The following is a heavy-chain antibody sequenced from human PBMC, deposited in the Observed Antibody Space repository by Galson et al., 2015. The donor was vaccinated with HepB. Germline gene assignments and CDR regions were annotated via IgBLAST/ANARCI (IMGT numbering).Heavy chain of an antibody. Sequence: TLSLTCTVSGGSISSGSYYWRWIRQPAGKGLEWIGRIYTSGSTNYNPSLKSRVTMSVDTSKNQFSLKLSSVTAADTAVYYCARGNYYGSGSYRFDYWGQGTLVTVSS. CDR3: ARGNYYGSGSYRFDY. D-gene: IGHD3-10*01. CDR1: GGSISSGSYY. J-gene: IGHJ4*02. CDR2: IYTSGST. V-gene: IGHV4-61*02.